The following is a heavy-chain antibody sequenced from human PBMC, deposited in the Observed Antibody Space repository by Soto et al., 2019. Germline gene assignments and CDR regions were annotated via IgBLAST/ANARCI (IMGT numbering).Heavy chain of an antibody. V-gene: IGHV1-3*01. CDR3: ARGLGPYYFDY. CDR1: GYTFTSYA. J-gene: IGHJ4*02. CDR2: INAGNGNT. D-gene: IGHD1-26*01. Sequence: ASVKVSCKASGYTFTSYAMHWVRQAPGQRLEWMGWINAGNGNTKYSQKFQGRVTITRDTSASTAYMELSSLRSEDTAVYYCARGLGPYYFDYWGQGTLVNVSS.